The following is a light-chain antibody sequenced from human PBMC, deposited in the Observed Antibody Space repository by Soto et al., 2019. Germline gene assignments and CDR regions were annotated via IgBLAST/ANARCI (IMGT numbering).Light chain of an antibody. Sequence: QAVLTQPASVSGSPGLSIAISCTGTSSDVGGYNSVSWYQQHPGKAPKLMIYDVSDRPSGVSNRFSGSKSGNTASLTISGPQAEDEGDYYCSSYTTGGSYVFGTGTKVTVL. V-gene: IGLV2-14*01. CDR2: DVS. J-gene: IGLJ1*01. CDR3: SSYTTGGSYV. CDR1: SSDVGGYNS.